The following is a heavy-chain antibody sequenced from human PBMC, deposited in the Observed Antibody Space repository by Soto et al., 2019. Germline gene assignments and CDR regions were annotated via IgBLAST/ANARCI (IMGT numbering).Heavy chain of an antibody. D-gene: IGHD1-1*01. V-gene: IGHV1-18*01. CDR1: GYAFTTYG. Sequence: QVHLVQSGAEVKKPGASVKVSCKGSGYAFTTYGITWVRQAPGQGLEWMGWISAHNGNTNYAQKLQGRATVTRDTSTSTAYMELRTLRSDDTAVYYCARGRYGDYWGQGALVTVSS. CDR2: ISAHNGNT. J-gene: IGHJ4*02. CDR3: ARGRYGDY.